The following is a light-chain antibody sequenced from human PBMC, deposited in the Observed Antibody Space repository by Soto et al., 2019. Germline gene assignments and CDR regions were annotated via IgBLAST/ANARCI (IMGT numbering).Light chain of an antibody. CDR1: QSISTW. CDR3: QQYNTFWWS. Sequence: DIQLTQSPSTLSASVGDRVTITCRASQSISTWLAWYQQKPGKAPKLLIFDASTLESGVPSRFSGSGSGTDFTLTISSLQADDFGTYYCQQYNTFWWSFGQGTKV. CDR2: DAS. J-gene: IGKJ1*01. V-gene: IGKV1-5*01.